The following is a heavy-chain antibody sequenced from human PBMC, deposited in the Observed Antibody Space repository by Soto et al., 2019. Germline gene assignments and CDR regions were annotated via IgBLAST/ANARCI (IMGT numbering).Heavy chain of an antibody. CDR1: GDTLRTHS. Sequence: QVQLVQSGAEVKKPGSSVTFSCKASGDTLRTHSISWGRKAPGQGLEWMGGTTPMIGTTDYAEKFQGRVTITADEYTTTSYMELSSLKPDDTAVYYCAAGDSSETGDHWGQGTLVTVSS. J-gene: IGHJ4*02. CDR3: AAGDSSETGDH. V-gene: IGHV1-69*01. CDR2: TTPMIGTT. D-gene: IGHD6-19*01.